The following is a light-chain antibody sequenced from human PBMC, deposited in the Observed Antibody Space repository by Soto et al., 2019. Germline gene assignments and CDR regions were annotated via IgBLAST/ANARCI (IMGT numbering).Light chain of an antibody. J-gene: IGLJ1*01. V-gene: IGLV2-11*01. CDR3: CSYAGRYTYV. Sequence: QSALTQPRSVSGSPGQSVAISCSPITSDVGGYNYVSWYQQYPGKAPKLIIYDVNKRPSGVPDRFSGSKSGNTASLTISGLQADDEADYYCCSYAGRYTYVFGTGTKVTVL. CDR1: TSDVGGYNY. CDR2: DVN.